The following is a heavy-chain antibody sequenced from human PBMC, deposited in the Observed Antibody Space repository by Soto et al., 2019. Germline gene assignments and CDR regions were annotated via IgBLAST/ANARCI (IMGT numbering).Heavy chain of an antibody. D-gene: IGHD2-2*01. CDR3: ARTLGYCSSTSCYVSWFDP. CDR2: INHSGST. CDR1: GGSFSGYY. Sequence: SSETLSLTCAVYGGSFSGYYWSWIRQPPGKGLEWIGEINHSGSTNYNPSLKSRVTISVDTSKNQFSLKLSSVTAADTAVYYCARTLGYCSSTSCYVSWFDPWGQGTLVTVSS. V-gene: IGHV4-34*01. J-gene: IGHJ5*02.